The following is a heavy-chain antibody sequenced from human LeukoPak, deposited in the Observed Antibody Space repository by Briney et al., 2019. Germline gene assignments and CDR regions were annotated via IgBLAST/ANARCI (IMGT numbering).Heavy chain of an antibody. CDR2: IIPIFGTA. Sequence: SVKVSCKAPGGTFSSYTISWVRQAPGQGLEWMGGIIPIFGTANYAQKFQGRVTITADESTRTAYIELSSLRSQDTAVYYCARGSVARFLEWLLPYYYYYYMDVWGKGTTVTVSS. V-gene: IGHV1-69*13. J-gene: IGHJ6*03. D-gene: IGHD3-3*01. CDR3: ARGSVARFLEWLLPYYYYYYMDV. CDR1: GGTFSSYT.